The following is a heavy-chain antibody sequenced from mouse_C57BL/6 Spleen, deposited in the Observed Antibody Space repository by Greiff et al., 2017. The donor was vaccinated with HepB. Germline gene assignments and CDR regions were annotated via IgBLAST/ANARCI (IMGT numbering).Heavy chain of an antibody. V-gene: IGHV1-72*01. D-gene: IGHD2-4*01. CDR1: GYTFTSYW. CDR2: IDPNSGGT. CDR3: ARYDDYDVDAMDY. J-gene: IGHJ4*01. Sequence: QSCKASGYTFTSYWMHWVKQRPGRGLEWIGRIDPNSGGTKYNEKFKSKATLTVDKPSSTAYMQLSSLTSEDSAVYYCARYDDYDVDAMDYWGQGTSVTVSS.